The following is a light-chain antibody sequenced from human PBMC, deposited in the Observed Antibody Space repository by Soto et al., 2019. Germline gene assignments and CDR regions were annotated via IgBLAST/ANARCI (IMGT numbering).Light chain of an antibody. Sequence: QSALTQPASVSGSPGQSITISCTGTSSDVGSYKLVSWYQQHPGKAPKLMISEVTKRPSGVSTRFSGSKSGNTASLTISGLQPEDESDYSCCSYAGSNTWVFGGGTKLTVL. CDR2: EVT. J-gene: IGLJ3*02. CDR3: CSYAGSNTWV. CDR1: SSDVGSYKL. V-gene: IGLV2-23*02.